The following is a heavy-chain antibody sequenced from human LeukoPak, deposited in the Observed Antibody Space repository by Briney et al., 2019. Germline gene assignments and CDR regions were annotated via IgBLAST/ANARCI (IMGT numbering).Heavy chain of an antibody. D-gene: IGHD1-1*01. CDR2: MHTSGDT. Sequence: SETLSLTCTVSGASISSYYWSWIRQPPGKGLEWIGRMHTSGDTNYNPSLWSRVTMSLDTSRNQFSLRLSSVTAADTAMYYCARDRANNWSQDWFDPWGQGTLVTVSS. CDR3: ARDRANNWSQDWFDP. V-gene: IGHV4-4*07. CDR1: GASISSYY. J-gene: IGHJ5*02.